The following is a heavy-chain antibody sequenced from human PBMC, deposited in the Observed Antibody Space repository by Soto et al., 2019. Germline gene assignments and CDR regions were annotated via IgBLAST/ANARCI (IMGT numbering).Heavy chain of an antibody. Sequence: PSETLSLTCTVSGGSISSSSYYWGWIRQPPXKGLEWIGSIYYSGSTYYNPSLKSRVTISVGTSKNQFSLKLSSVTAADTAVYYCARAPALYSSSWYLVHWFDPWGQGTLVTVSS. D-gene: IGHD6-13*01. V-gene: IGHV4-39*01. CDR3: ARAPALYSSSWYLVHWFDP. CDR2: IYYSGST. J-gene: IGHJ5*02. CDR1: GGSISSSSYY.